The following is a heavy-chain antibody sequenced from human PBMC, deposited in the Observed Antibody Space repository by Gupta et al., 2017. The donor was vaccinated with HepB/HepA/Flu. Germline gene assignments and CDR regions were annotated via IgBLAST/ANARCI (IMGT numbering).Heavy chain of an antibody. D-gene: IGHD6-25*01. Sequence: QAQLKESRPGLVTPSETLSLTCTVSGGSIISSSHYWVWIRQPPGKGLEWIGTVSHDGYTNYSPSLKSRATMSVNTSKNQFSLSLRAVTAADATVYFCKSLAATENLGSGWADSWGQGILVSVSS. CDR1: GGSIISSSHY. V-gene: IGHV4-39*01. CDR2: VSHDGYT. J-gene: IGHJ5*01. CDR3: KSLAATENLGSGWADS.